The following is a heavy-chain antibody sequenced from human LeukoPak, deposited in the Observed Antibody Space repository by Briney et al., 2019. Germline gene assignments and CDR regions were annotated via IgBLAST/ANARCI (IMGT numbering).Heavy chain of an antibody. CDR3: ARRAGDYSHPYDY. D-gene: IGHD5-12*01. V-gene: IGHV3-53*01. Sequence: GGSLRLSCKVSGFTVSSNSWSWVRQAPGKGLEWVSFISSGGNTDHSDSVKGRFAISRDNSKNTLYLQMNSLRAEDTAIYYCARRAGDYSHPYDYWGQGTLVTVSS. CDR2: ISSGGNT. J-gene: IGHJ4*02. CDR1: GFTVSSNS.